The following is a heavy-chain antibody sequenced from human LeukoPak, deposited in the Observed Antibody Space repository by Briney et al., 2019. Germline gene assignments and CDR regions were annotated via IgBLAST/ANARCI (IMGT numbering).Heavy chain of an antibody. V-gene: IGHV4-59*12. CDR3: ARGLGGGVDY. J-gene: IGHJ4*02. D-gene: IGHD7-27*01. CDR1: GGSINSYH. Sequence: SETLSLTCTVSGGSINSYHWSWLRQPPGSKLEWIGYFYYSGVTNYNSSLKSRVTTSVDRSKNQFSLKLSSVTAADTAVYYCARGLGGGVDYWGQGTLVTVSS. CDR2: FYYSGVT.